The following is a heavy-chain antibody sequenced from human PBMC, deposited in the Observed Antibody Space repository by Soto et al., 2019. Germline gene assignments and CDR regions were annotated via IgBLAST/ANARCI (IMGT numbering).Heavy chain of an antibody. V-gene: IGHV1-69*02. J-gene: IGHJ4*02. CDR3: AASYGSGYRAFDY. D-gene: IGHD3-10*01. CDR1: GDTFSFYT. CDR2: INPIVSMS. Sequence: QVQLVQSGTEVKKPGSSVKVSCKASGDTFSFYTINWVRQAPGLGLEWVGRINPIVSMSNYAQKFQGRVSMTADKSTSIAYMELRSLRSDDTAMYFCAASYGSGYRAFDYWGQGALVIVSS.